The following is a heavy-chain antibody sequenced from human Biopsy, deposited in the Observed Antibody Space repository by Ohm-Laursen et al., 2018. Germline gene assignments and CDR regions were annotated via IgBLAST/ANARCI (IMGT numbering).Heavy chain of an antibody. J-gene: IGHJ1*01. CDR2: ISHTGYT. V-gene: IGHV4-59*11. CDR3: GRGSNEYGGLYFPH. CDR1: GGSFTGHY. Sequence: SHTLSLTCTVSGGSFTGHYWTWIRQPPGKGLEWIGHISHTGYTSYKSSLKSRVTISLDTSRKHFSLRLTSLAAADTAVYYCGRGSNEYGGLYFPHWGQGTLVTVSS. D-gene: IGHD4-23*01.